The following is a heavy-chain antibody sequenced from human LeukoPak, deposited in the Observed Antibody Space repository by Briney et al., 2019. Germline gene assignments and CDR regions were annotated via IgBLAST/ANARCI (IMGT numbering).Heavy chain of an antibody. D-gene: IGHD1-14*01. J-gene: IGHJ1*01. V-gene: IGHV1-69*13. CDR3: ARDSSDFRNLIPH. Sequence: SVKVSCKASGYTFTGYYMHWVRQAPGQGLEWMGGIIPIFGTAKYAQKFQGRVTITADESTSTAYMELSSLRSEDTAVYYCARDSSDFRNLIPHWGQGTLVTVSS. CDR1: GYTFTGYY. CDR2: IIPIFGTA.